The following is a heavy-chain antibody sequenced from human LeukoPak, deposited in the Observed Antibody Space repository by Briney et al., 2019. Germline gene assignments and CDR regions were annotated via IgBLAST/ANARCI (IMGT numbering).Heavy chain of an antibody. CDR2: SNHSGST. CDR3: AILRRYRQLGNYYYYYMDV. J-gene: IGHJ6*03. V-gene: IGHV4-34*01. CDR1: GGSFSGDY. Sequence: PSETLSLTCAVYGGSFSGDYWSWIRQPPAKGLEWIGESNHSGSTNYNPSFKSRVTISVDTSKNQFSLKLSSVTAADTAVYYCAILRRYRQLGNYYYYYMDVWGKGTTVTISS. D-gene: IGHD6-13*01.